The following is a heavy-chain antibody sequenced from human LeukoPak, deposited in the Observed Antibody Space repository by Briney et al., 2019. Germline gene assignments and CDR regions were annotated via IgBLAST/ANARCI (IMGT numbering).Heavy chain of an antibody. CDR3: ARDRGNYDFWSGYYNNWFDP. V-gene: IGHV3-7*03. Sequence: GGSLRLSCAASGFTFSSYAMSWVRQAPGKGLEWVANIKQDGSEKYYVDSVKGRFTISRDNAKNSLYLQMNSLRAEDTAVYYCARDRGNYDFWSGYYNNWFDPWGQGTLVTVSS. CDR2: IKQDGSEK. D-gene: IGHD3-3*01. J-gene: IGHJ5*02. CDR1: GFTFSSYA.